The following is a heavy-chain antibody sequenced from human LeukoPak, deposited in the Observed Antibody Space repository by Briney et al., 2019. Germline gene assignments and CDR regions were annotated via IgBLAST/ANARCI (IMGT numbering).Heavy chain of an antibody. J-gene: IGHJ6*04. D-gene: IGHD6-19*01. V-gene: IGHV3-21*05. Sequence: GGSLRLSCAASGFTFSSYAMSWVRQAPGKGLEWVSYISSSSSYTNYADSVKGRFTISRDNAKNSLYLQMNSLRAEDTAVYYCARVLAVSQGYYYYGMDVWGKGATVTVSS. CDR3: ARVLAVSQGYYYYGMDV. CDR1: GFTFSSYA. CDR2: ISSSSSYT.